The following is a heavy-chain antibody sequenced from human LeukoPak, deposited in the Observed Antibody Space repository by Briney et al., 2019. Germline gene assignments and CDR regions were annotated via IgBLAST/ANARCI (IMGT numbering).Heavy chain of an antibody. CDR3: ARVPPGAAAGAGSAFDI. D-gene: IGHD6-13*01. CDR1: GYTFTSYD. Sequence: ASVKVSCKASGYTFTSYDINWVRQATGQGLEWMGWMNPNSGNTGYAQKFQGRVTMTRNTSISTAYMELSSLRSEDTAVYYCARVPPGAAAGAGSAFDIWGQGTMVTVSS. V-gene: IGHV1-8*01. J-gene: IGHJ3*02. CDR2: MNPNSGNT.